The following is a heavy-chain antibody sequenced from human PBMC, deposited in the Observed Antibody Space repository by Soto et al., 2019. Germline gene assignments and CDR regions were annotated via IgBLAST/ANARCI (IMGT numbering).Heavy chain of an antibody. D-gene: IGHD4-17*01. V-gene: IGHV3-72*01. CDR1: GFTFSDHY. Sequence: VQLVESGGGLVQPGGSLRLSCAASGFTFSDHYMDWVRQAPGKGLEWVGRTRNKANSYTTEYAASVKGRFTISRDDSKNSLYLQMNSLKTEDTAVYYCAYGGNYYYYGMDVWGQGTTVTVSS. J-gene: IGHJ6*02. CDR3: AYGGNYYYYGMDV. CDR2: TRNKANSYTT.